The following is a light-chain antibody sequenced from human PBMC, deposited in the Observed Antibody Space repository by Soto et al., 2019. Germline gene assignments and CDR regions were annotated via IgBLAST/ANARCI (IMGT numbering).Light chain of an antibody. Sequence: DIQMTQSPSSLSASVGDRVTIACRAGQTVSKFVNWYQQKPGKVPTLLIYTTSTLHSGVPSRFSGSGYGTEFTLNINGLQPEDFATYYCQKTYTLPRTLAQATHV. CDR2: TTS. V-gene: IGKV1-39*01. J-gene: IGKJ1*01. CDR1: QTVSKF. CDR3: QKTYTLPRT.